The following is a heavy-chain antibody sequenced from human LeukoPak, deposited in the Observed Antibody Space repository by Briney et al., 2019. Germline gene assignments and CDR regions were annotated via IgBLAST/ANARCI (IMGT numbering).Heavy chain of an antibody. Sequence: GASVKVSCTASGLTLIKSAVQWVRQARGQRLEWVGWIIVGSGQTRYAQKFQERVTITRDMSTSTAFLELSSLRSEDSAVYYCAAGDTLVRGVIIPFAPWGQGTLVTVSS. J-gene: IGHJ5*02. CDR2: IIVGSGQT. CDR3: AAGDTLVRGVIIPFAP. D-gene: IGHD3-10*01. CDR1: GLTLIKSA. V-gene: IGHV1-58*01.